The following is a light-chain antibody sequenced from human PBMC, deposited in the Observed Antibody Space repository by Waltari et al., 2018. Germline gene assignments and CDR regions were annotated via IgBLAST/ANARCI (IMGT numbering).Light chain of an antibody. Sequence: QTVVTQEPSLSVSPGVTVTLTCALSSGSLSSTSYASWYQQTPGQAPPTLIDKFNTRSSGVPDRFSGSTLGNKAALTITGAQADDESDYYCLLYMGSGIWVFGGGTKLTVI. V-gene: IGLV8-61*01. CDR2: KFN. J-gene: IGLJ3*02. CDR3: LLYMGSGIWV. CDR1: SGSLSSTSY.